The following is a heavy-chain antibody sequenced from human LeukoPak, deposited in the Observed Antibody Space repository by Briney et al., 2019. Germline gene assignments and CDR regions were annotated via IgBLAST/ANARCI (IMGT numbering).Heavy chain of an antibody. D-gene: IGHD5-18*01. Sequence: ASVKVSCKASGYTFTSYYMHWVRQAPGQGLEWMGIINPSGGSTSYAQKFQGRVTMTRDTSTSTVYMELSGLSSEDPAVYYCARENQVDRYGTVTPCGFDYWGQGTLVTVSS. CDR3: ARENQVDRYGTVTPCGFDY. CDR2: INPSGGST. CDR1: GYTFTSYY. J-gene: IGHJ4*02. V-gene: IGHV1-46*01.